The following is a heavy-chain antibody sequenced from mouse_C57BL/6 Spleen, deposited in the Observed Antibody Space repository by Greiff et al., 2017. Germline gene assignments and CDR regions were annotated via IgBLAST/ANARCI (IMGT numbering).Heavy chain of an antibody. V-gene: IGHV1-69*01. CDR3: ARGYDVPYWYFDV. CDR1: GYTFTSYW. D-gene: IGHD2-2*01. J-gene: IGHJ1*03. CDR2: IDPSDSYT. Sequence: VKLQQPGAELVMPGASVKLSCKASGYTFTSYWMHWVKQRPGQGLEWIGEIDPSDSYTNYNQKFKGKSTLTVDKSSSTAYMQLSSLTSEDSAVYYCARGYDVPYWYFDVWGTGTTVTVSS.